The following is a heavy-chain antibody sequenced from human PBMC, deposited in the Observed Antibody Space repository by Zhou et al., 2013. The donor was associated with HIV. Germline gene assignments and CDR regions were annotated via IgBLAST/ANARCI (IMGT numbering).Heavy chain of an antibody. J-gene: IGHJ4*02. Sequence: QVQLVQSGSEVKKPGASVKVSCKTSGYTFSSYGISWMRQAPGQGLEWMGWVSPYNGDTLYTQKFQGRVTMTTDTSTTTVYMDLRSLKSDDTAVYYCARTDFGSGTLLHHWGQGTLVTVSS. D-gene: IGHD3-10*01. CDR1: GYTFSSYG. V-gene: IGHV1-18*01. CDR3: ARTDFGSGTLLHH. CDR2: VSPYNGDT.